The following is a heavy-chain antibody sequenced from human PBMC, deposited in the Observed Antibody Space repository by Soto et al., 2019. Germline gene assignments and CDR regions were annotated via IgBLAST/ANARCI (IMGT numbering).Heavy chain of an antibody. CDR2: IYTSGIT. D-gene: IGHD2-8*01. J-gene: IGHJ4*02. V-gene: IGHV4-4*07. CDR1: GGSITSYF. Sequence: SETLSLTCTVSGGSITSYFWSWIRQPAGKGPEWIGRIYTSGITNYNPSLKSRVTMTVDTSKNQFSLNLTSLTAADTAVYFCAREGNARGLDYWGQGTLVTVSS. CDR3: AREGNARGLDY.